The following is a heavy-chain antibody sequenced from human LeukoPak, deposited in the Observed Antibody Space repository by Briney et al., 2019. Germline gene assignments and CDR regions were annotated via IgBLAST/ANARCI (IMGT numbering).Heavy chain of an antibody. CDR1: GFTFSSYW. CDR2: IISDGSAT. CDR3: ARGVYGSGSYSANN. J-gene: IGHJ4*02. V-gene: IGHV3-74*01. D-gene: IGHD3-10*01. Sequence: GGSLRLSCAASGFTFSSYWMHWVRQAPGKGLVWVSRIISDGSATSYVDSVKGRFTISRDNAKNTLYLQMNSLRAEDTAVYYCARGVYGSGSYSANNWGQGTLVTVSS.